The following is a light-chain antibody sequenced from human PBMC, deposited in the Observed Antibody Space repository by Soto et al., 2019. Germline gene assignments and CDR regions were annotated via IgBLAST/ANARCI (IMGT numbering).Light chain of an antibody. CDR1: QDISHY. CDR2: DAS. CDR3: QQYNSYPWT. J-gene: IGKJ1*01. Sequence: DIQMTQSTASLSASLGDTVTIPWKASQDISHYLNWYQQKPGKALKLLIYDASNLHPGVPSRFSGSGSGTEFNLTITSLQPDDFATYYCQQYNSYPWTFGQGTKVDIK. V-gene: IGKV1-33*01.